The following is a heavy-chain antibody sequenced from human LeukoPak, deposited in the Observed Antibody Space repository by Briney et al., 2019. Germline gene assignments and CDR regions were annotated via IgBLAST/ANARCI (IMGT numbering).Heavy chain of an antibody. CDR1: GFKFCHYS. J-gene: IGHJ1*01. CDR2: ISSSSSTI. CDR3: AKDRDSYGSSGYYYESAEYFQH. Sequence: GGSLRLSCVASGFKFCHYSMNWVRQAPGKGLEWISYISSSSSTIYDADSVKGRFTISRDNSKNTLYLHMNSLRAEDTAVYYCAKDRDSYGSSGYYYESAEYFQHWGQGTLVTVSS. D-gene: IGHD3-22*01. V-gene: IGHV3-48*01.